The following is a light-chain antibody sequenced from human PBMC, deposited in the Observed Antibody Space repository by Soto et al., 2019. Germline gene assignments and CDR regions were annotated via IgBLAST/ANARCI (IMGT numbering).Light chain of an antibody. CDR1: QSVSSSY. CDR3: QQYGSSPLT. CDR2: GAS. V-gene: IGKV3-20*01. Sequence: EIVLTQSPGTLSLSPGERATLSCRASQSVSSSYFAWYQQKPGPAPRLLIYGASSRATGLPDRCSGSGSGTDFTLTIIRPEPEGFAVYYCQQYGSSPLTCGGGTKVEIK. J-gene: IGKJ4*01.